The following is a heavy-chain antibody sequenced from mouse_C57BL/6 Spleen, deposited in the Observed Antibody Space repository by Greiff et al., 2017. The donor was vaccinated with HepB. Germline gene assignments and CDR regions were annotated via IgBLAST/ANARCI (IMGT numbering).Heavy chain of an antibody. D-gene: IGHD1-1*01. V-gene: IGHV5-4*01. Sequence: DVMLVESGGGLVKPGGSLKLSCAASGFTFSSYAMSWVRQTPEKRLEWVATISDGGSYTYYPDNVKGRFTISRDNAKNNLYLQMSHLKSEDTAMYYCARESGVYNYGGYAMDYWGQGTSVTVSS. J-gene: IGHJ4*01. CDR3: ARESGVYNYGGYAMDY. CDR2: ISDGGSYT. CDR1: GFTFSSYA.